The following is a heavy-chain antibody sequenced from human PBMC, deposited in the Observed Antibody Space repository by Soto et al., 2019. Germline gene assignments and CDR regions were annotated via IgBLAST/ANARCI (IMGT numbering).Heavy chain of an antibody. V-gene: IGHV1-2*02. J-gene: IGHJ6*02. CDR3: ARDVDSSGAGDV. CDR1: GYSFIDYH. CDR2: INPNSGGT. Sequence: ASVKVSCKTSGYSFIDYHIHWVRQAPGQGLEWMGWINPNSGGTNYAQKFQGRVTMTRDTSISTAYMELSRLRSDDTAVYYCARDVDSSGAGDVWGQGTTVTVSS. D-gene: IGHD3-22*01.